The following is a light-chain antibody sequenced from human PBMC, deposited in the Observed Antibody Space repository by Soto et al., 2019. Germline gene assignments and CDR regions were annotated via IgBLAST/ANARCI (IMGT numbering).Light chain of an antibody. Sequence: DIIFATSPGPLSLSPGVGAALPCITSQSVGSVYLAWYQQNPGQAPRLLIHGASNRASGIPDRFSGSGSGTDFTLTISRLEPEDFAVYYCQQYGGLLWTFGQGTK. CDR2: GAS. CDR1: QSVGSVY. J-gene: IGKJ1*01. V-gene: IGKV3-20*01. CDR3: QQYGGLLWT.